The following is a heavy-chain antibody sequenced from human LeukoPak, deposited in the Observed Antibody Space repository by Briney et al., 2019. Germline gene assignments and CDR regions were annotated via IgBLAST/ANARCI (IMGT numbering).Heavy chain of an antibody. V-gene: IGHV1-69*13. Sequence: SVKVSCKASGGTFSSYAISWVRQAPGQGLEWMGGIIPIFGTANYAQKFQGRVTITADESTSTAYMELSSLRSEDTAVYYCARGPQNSGSYWSLFYYFDYWGQGTLVTVSS. J-gene: IGHJ4*02. CDR2: IIPIFGTA. D-gene: IGHD1-26*01. CDR3: ARGPQNSGSYWSLFYYFDY. CDR1: GGTFSSYA.